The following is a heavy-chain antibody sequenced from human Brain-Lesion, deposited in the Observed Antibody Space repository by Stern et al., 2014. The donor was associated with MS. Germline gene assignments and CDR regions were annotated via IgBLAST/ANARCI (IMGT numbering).Heavy chain of an antibody. V-gene: IGHV4-61*02. CDR2: IYSSGST. J-gene: IGHJ3*02. CDR3: ARGNYDVLTDNGGHGFDI. CDR1: GGSISSGNYY. D-gene: IGHD3-9*01. Sequence: QLQLQESGPGLVKPSQTLSLTCTVSGGSISSGNYYWSWIRQPAGEGLEWIGRIYSSGSTQYNPPLKSRVTISADTSTKQVSLRVSSVTAADTAVYYCARGNYDVLTDNGGHGFDIWGQGTMVTVSS.